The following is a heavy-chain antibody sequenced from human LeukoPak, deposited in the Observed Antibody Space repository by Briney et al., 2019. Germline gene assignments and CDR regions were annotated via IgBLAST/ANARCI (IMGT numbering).Heavy chain of an antibody. V-gene: IGHV3-9*01. D-gene: IGHD3-9*01. J-gene: IGHJ6*02. CDR2: ISWNSGSI. CDR1: GFTFDDYA. Sequence: PGGSLRLSCAASGFTFDDYAMHWVRQAPGKGLEWVSGISWNSGSIGYADSVKGRFTISRDNAKNSLYLQMNSLRAEDTALYYCAKDIRGYFDWLLRECYYGMDAWGQGTTVTVSS. CDR3: AKDIRGYFDWLLRECYYGMDA.